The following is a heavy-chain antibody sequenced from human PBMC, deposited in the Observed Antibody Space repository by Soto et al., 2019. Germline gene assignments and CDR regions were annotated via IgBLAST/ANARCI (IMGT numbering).Heavy chain of an antibody. V-gene: IGHV4-34*01. CDR1: GGSFSGYY. J-gene: IGHJ4*02. Sequence: QVQLQQWGAGLLKPSETLSLTCAVYGGSFSGYYWSWIRQPPGKGLEWIGEINHSGSTNYNPSLKSRVPISVDTSQKQFSLKLSSVTDADTAVYYCARASYCGGDCYHPFDYWGQGTLVTVSS. CDR3: ARASYCGGDCYHPFDY. D-gene: IGHD2-21*02. CDR2: INHSGST.